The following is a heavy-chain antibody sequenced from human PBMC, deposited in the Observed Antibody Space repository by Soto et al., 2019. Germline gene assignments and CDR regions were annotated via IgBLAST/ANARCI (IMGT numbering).Heavy chain of an antibody. CDR1: GYTFTSYD. D-gene: IGHD6-19*01. V-gene: IGHV1-8*01. Sequence: QVQLVQSGAEVKKPGASVKVSCKASGYTFTSYDINWVRQATGQGLEWMGWMNPNSGNTGYAQKFQXRVTMTRNTSISTAYMQLSRLRSEGTAVYYCARAYSSGWSKDWGQATLVTVSS. CDR2: MNPNSGNT. J-gene: IGHJ4*02. CDR3: ARAYSSGWSKD.